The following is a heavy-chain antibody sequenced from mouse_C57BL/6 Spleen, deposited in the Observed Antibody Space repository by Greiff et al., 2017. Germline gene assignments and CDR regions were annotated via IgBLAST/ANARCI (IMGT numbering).Heavy chain of an antibody. Sequence: QVHVKQSGPGLVQPSQSLSITCTVSGFSLTSYGVHWVRQSPGKGLEWLGVIWRGGSTDYNAAFMSRLSITKDNSKSQVFFKMNSLQADDTAIYYCAIHDGYFLTPWYFDVWGTGTTVTVSS. CDR2: IWRGGST. J-gene: IGHJ1*03. CDR1: GFSLTSYG. D-gene: IGHD2-3*01. CDR3: AIHDGYFLTPWYFDV. V-gene: IGHV2-5*01.